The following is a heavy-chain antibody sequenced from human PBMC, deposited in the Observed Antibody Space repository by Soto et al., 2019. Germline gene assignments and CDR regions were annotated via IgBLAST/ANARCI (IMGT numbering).Heavy chain of an antibody. J-gene: IGHJ5*02. CDR1: GVSINTDY. CDR2: ISSSGIP. D-gene: IGHD5-12*01. V-gene: IGHV4-59*01. Sequence: SETLSLTCTVSGVSINTDYWTWIRQAPGRGLEWIGYISSSGIPNYTPSLKSRLTLSVDPSKNQFSLKLNSVTAADTAAYYCARGGGYGRPFISWGQGTLVTVSS. CDR3: ARGGGYGRPFIS.